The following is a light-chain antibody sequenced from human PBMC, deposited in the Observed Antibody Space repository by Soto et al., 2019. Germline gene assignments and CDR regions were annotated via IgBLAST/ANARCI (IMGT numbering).Light chain of an antibody. CDR1: SSDLGGYNY. CDR2: NVS. Sequence: QSVLTQPASVSGSPGQSITISCTGTSSDLGGYNYVSWYQQHPGKAPKLMIYNVSNRPSGVSNRFSGSKSGNTASLTISWLQAEDEGHYYCCSFTSTNTVLFGGGTQLTVL. CDR3: CSFTSTNTVL. J-gene: IGLJ2*01. V-gene: IGLV2-14*01.